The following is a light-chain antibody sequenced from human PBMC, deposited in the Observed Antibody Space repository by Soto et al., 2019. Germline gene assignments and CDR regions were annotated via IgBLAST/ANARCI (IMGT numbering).Light chain of an antibody. CDR3: SSYTSSGTLV. CDR2: EVS. Sequence: QSVLTQPASVSGSPGQSITISCTGTSSDVGGYNYVSWYQQHPGKAPKLMIYEVSNRPSGVSSRFSGSKSGNTASLSISGLQAEDEDDYYCSSYTSSGTLVFGGGTKLTVL. V-gene: IGLV2-14*01. CDR1: SSDVGGYNY. J-gene: IGLJ2*01.